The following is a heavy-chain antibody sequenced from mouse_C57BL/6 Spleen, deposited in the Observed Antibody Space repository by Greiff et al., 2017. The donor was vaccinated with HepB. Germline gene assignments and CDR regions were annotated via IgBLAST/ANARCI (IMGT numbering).Heavy chain of an antibody. CDR3: TGYSNYERVFDY. V-gene: IGHV1-15*01. D-gene: IGHD2-5*01. J-gene: IGHJ2*01. Sequence: VKVVESGAELVRPGASVTLSCKASGYTFTDYEMHWVKQTPVHGLEWIGAIDPETGGTAYNQKFKGKAILTADKSSSTAYMELRSLTSEDSAVYYCTGYSNYERVFDYWGQGTTLTVSS. CDR1: GYTFTDYE. CDR2: IDPETGGT.